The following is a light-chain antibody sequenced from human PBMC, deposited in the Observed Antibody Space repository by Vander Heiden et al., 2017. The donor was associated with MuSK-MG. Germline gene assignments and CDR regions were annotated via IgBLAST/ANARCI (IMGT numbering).Light chain of an antibody. CDR1: QGISSA. CDR2: DAS. CDR3: QQWNSDQVYMT. V-gene: IGKV1-13*02. Sequence: AIQLTQSPSSLSASVGDRVTITCRASQGISSALAWYQQRPGKAPKLLIYDASSLESGVRSRFSGSGCGTDFTLTISSRQPEDFATYYCQQWNSDQVYMTFGQGTKLEIK. J-gene: IGKJ2*01.